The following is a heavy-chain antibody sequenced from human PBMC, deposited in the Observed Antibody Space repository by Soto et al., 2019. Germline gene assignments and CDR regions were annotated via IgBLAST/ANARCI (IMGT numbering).Heavy chain of an antibody. Sequence: EVQLLESGGGLVQPGGSLRLSCAASGFTFSSYAMSWVRQAPGKGLEWVSAISGSGGSTYYADSVKGRFTISRDNSKNTLYLQMNSLRAEDTAVDYCAKDRVHIEDIVVVPAAKSSLFDYWGQGTLVTVSS. CDR2: ISGSGGST. CDR1: GFTFSSYA. V-gene: IGHV3-23*01. CDR3: AKDRVHIEDIVVVPAAKSSLFDY. J-gene: IGHJ4*02. D-gene: IGHD2-2*01.